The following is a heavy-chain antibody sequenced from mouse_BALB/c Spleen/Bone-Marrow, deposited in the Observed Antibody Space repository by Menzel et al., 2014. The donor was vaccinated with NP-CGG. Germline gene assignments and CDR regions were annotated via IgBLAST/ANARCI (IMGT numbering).Heavy chain of an antibody. CDR3: AKGGYGSSYVRYYAMDY. CDR1: GHTFTDYY. Sequence: QVQLQQSGAELTRPGASVKLSCKASGHTFTDYYINWVKQRTGQGLEWIGEIYPGSGNTYYNEKFKGKATLTADKSSSTAYMQLSSLTSEDSAVYFCAKGGYGSSYVRYYAMDYWGQGTSVTVSS. CDR2: IYPGSGNT. D-gene: IGHD1-1*01. J-gene: IGHJ4*01. V-gene: IGHV1-77*01.